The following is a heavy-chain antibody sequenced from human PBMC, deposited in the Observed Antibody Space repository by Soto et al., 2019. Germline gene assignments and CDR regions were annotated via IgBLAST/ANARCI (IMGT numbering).Heavy chain of an antibody. CDR1: GGSISSYY. CDR2: IYYSGST. CDR3: ARLDMVRGVIIDY. J-gene: IGHJ4*02. Sequence: SETLSLTCTVSGGSISSYYWSWIRQPPGKGLEWIGYIYYSGSTNYNPSLKSRVTISVDTSKNQFSLKLSSVTAADTAVYYCARLDMVRGVIIDYWGQGTLVTVSS. V-gene: IGHV4-59*08. D-gene: IGHD3-10*01.